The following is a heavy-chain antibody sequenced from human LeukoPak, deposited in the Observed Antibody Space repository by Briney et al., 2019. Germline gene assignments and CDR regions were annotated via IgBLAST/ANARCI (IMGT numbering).Heavy chain of an antibody. CDR3: AKGGLSSPGADY. Sequence: GGSLRLSCAASGFIFGSYAMSWVRQAPGKGLEWVSAISGRGGSTYYTDSVKGRFTISRDNSKNTLYLQMDSLRAEDTAVYYCAKGGLSSPGADYWGQGTLVTVSS. CDR1: GFIFGSYA. CDR2: ISGRGGST. D-gene: IGHD3-10*01. V-gene: IGHV3-23*01. J-gene: IGHJ4*02.